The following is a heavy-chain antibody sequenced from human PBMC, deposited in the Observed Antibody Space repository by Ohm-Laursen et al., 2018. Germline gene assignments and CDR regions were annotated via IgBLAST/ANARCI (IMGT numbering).Heavy chain of an antibody. CDR3: ASRERWLQLSTFDI. D-gene: IGHD5-24*01. CDR2: IIPILAIA. CDR1: GGTFSSSA. Sequence: ASVKVSCKTSGGTFSSSAITWVRQAPGQGLEWMGRIIPILAIANYAQKFQGRVTITADKSTSTAYMELSSLRSEDTAVYYCASRERWLQLSTFDIWGQGTMVTVSS. J-gene: IGHJ3*02. V-gene: IGHV1-69*04.